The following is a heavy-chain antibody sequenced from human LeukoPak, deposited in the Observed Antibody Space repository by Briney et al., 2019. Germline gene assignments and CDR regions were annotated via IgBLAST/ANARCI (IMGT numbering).Heavy chain of an antibody. Sequence: ASVKVSCKAFGYTFTSYAMNWVRQAPGQGLEWMGWINTNTGNPTYAQGFTGRFVFSLDTSVSTAYLQISSLKAEDTAVYYCAITGYDFWSGYVDYWGQGTLVTVSS. D-gene: IGHD3-3*01. CDR2: INTNTGNP. J-gene: IGHJ4*02. CDR1: GYTFTSYA. V-gene: IGHV7-4-1*02. CDR3: AITGYDFWSGYVDY.